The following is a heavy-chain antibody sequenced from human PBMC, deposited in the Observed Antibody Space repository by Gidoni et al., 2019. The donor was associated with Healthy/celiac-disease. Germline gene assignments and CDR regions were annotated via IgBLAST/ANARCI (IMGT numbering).Heavy chain of an antibody. D-gene: IGHD5-12*01. CDR3: AKIRIVSIVATFGEGWFDP. CDR1: GFSFSSYA. Sequence: EVQLLESGGGLVQPGGSLRLSCAASGFSFSSYAMRWVRQAPGKGLEWVSAISGSGGSKYYADSVKGRFTISRDNSKNTLYLQMNSLRAEDTAVYYCAKIRIVSIVATFGEGWFDPWGQGTLVTVSS. J-gene: IGHJ5*02. CDR2: ISGSGGSK. V-gene: IGHV3-23*01.